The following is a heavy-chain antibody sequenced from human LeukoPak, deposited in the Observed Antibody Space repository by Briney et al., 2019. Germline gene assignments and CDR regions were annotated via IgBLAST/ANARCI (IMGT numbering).Heavy chain of an antibody. J-gene: IGHJ4*02. CDR2: IRSKANSYAT. V-gene: IGHV3-73*01. Sequence: GGSLRLSCAASGFTLSGSAMHWVRQASGKGLEWVGRIRSKANSYATAYAASVKGRFTISRDDSKNTAYLQMNSLKTEDTAVYYCTRHHPIVVVASHWGQGTLVTVSS. CDR3: TRHHPIVVVASH. CDR1: GFTLSGSA. D-gene: IGHD2-15*01.